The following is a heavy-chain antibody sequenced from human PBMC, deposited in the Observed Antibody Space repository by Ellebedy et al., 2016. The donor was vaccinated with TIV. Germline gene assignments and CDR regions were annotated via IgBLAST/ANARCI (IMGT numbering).Heavy chain of an antibody. D-gene: IGHD3-10*01. V-gene: IGHV1-18*01. CDR3: ARDSEEAVQDY. CDR2: MSAYNGNT. CDR1: GYTFTSYG. Sequence: ASVKVSCXASGYTFTSYGIRWVRQAPGQGLEWMGWMSAYNGNTNYAQKFQDRVTMTTDTSTSTAYMELRSLRSNDTAVYYCARDSEEAVQDYWGQGTLVTVSS. J-gene: IGHJ4*02.